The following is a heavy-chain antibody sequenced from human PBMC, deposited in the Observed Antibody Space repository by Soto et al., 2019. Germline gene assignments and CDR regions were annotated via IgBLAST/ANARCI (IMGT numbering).Heavy chain of an antibody. V-gene: IGHV3-30*03. J-gene: IGHJ4*02. D-gene: IGHD3-22*01. CDR2: ISYDGSNK. CDR3: ATYRDSSAKLDY. Sequence: GGSLRLSCAASGFTFISYGMHWVLQAPCKGLEWVAVISYDGSNKYYADSVKGRFTFSRDNSKNTVYLELNSLTAEDTALYFCATYRDSSAKLDYWGQRTPVPVSS. CDR1: GFTFISYG.